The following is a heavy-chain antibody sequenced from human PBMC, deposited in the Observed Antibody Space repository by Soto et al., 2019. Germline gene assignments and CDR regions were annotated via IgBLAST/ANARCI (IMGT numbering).Heavy chain of an antibody. CDR2: IYYSGST. J-gene: IGHJ4*02. D-gene: IGHD6-19*01. CDR1: SGTIRMLDYY. Sequence: PSDTMDLTCTVSSGTIRMLDYYASWIHHPPGKGLQWIGYIYYSGSTYYSPSLKSRVTISVDTSKTQFSLKLSSVTAADTAVYYCARREVNSSGCIDYWGEGSLVTVSS. V-gene: IGHV4-30-4*02. CDR3: ARREVNSSGCIDY.